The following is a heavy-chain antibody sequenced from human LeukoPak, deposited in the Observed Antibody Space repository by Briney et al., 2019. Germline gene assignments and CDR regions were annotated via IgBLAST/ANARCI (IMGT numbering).Heavy chain of an antibody. CDR3: ARDRCSSTSCYLTFDI. D-gene: IGHD2-2*01. CDR2: IIPIFGTA. Sequence: SVKVSCKASGGTFSSYAISWVRQAPGQGLEWMGGIIPIFGTANYAQKFQGRVTITTDESTSTAYMELSSLRSEDTAVYYCARDRCSSTSCYLTFDIWGQGTMVTVSS. V-gene: IGHV1-69*05. J-gene: IGHJ3*02. CDR1: GGTFSSYA.